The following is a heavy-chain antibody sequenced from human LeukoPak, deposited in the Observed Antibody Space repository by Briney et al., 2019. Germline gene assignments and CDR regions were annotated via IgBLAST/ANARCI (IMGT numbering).Heavy chain of an antibody. CDR2: INPNSGGT. D-gene: IGHD3-10*01. J-gene: IGHJ4*02. CDR3: ARVDILLWFGESTYYFDY. CDR1: GYTFTGYY. Sequence: GASVKVSCKASGYTFTGYYMHWVRQAPGQGLEWMGWINPNSGGTNYAQKFQGRVTMTRDTPISTAYMELSRLRSDDTAVYYCARVDILLWFGESTYYFDYWGQGTLVTVSS. V-gene: IGHV1-2*02.